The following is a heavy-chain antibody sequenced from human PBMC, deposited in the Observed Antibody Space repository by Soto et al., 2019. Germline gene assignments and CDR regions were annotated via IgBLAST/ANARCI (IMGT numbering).Heavy chain of an antibody. CDR1: GGSISSGGYY. Sequence: SETLSLTCTVSGGSISSGGYYWSWIRQPPGKGLEWIGYIYYSGSTNYNPSLKSRVTISVDTSKNQFSLKPSSVTAADTAVYYCERDPLSGGMDVWGQGTTVTVSS. V-gene: IGHV4-61*08. CDR2: IYYSGST. CDR3: ERDPLSGGMDV. J-gene: IGHJ6*02.